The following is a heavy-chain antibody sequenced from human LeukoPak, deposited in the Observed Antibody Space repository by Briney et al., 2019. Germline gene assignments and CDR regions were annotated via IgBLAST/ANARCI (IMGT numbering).Heavy chain of an antibody. J-gene: IGHJ2*01. Sequence: ASVKVSCKASGYTFTNYGLSWVRQAPGQGLEWMGWISAYNDNTNYAQKLQGRVTMSEDTSTDTAYMKLSSLRLDDTAEYYCATWRVGGYDLGYFDLWGRGTLVTVSS. CDR2: ISAYNDNT. V-gene: IGHV1-18*01. D-gene: IGHD5-12*01. CDR3: ATWRVGGYDLGYFDL. CDR1: GYTFTNYG.